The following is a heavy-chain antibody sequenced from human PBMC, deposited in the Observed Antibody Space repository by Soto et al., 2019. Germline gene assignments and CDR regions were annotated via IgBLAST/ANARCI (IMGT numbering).Heavy chain of an antibody. CDR2: ISSSSSYI. Sequence: GGSLRLSCAASGFTFSSYSMNWVRQAPGKGLEWVSSISSSSSYIYYADSVKGRFTISRDNAKNSLYLQMNSLRAEDTAVYYCARDRVPSTYYYYYMDVWGKGTTVTVSS. D-gene: IGHD3-10*01. V-gene: IGHV3-21*01. J-gene: IGHJ6*03. CDR1: GFTFSSYS. CDR3: ARDRVPSTYYYYYMDV.